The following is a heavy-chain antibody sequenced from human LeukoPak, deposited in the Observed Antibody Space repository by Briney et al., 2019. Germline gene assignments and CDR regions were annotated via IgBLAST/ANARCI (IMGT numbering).Heavy chain of an antibody. J-gene: IGHJ4*02. CDR1: GASISSDY. Sequence: SETLSLTCTVSGASISSDYWSWIRQPAGKGLEWIGRIYTSGSTNYNPSLKSRVTISVDKSKNQFSLKLSSVTAADTAVYYCARLSYYDSSGYFDYWGQGTLVTVSS. D-gene: IGHD3-22*01. V-gene: IGHV4-4*07. CDR2: IYTSGST. CDR3: ARLSYYDSSGYFDY.